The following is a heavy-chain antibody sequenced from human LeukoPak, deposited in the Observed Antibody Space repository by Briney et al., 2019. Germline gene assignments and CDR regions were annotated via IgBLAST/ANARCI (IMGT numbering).Heavy chain of an antibody. D-gene: IGHD2-2*01. CDR2: ISAYNGNT. V-gene: IGHV1-18*01. CDR1: GYTFTSYG. Sequence: ASVKVSCKASGYTFTSYGISWVRQAPGQGLEWMGWISAYNGNTNYAQKLQGRVTMTTDTSTSTAYMELRSLRSDDTAVYYCARPLGVVVPAALDYWGQGTLVTVSS. J-gene: IGHJ4*02. CDR3: ARPLGVVVPAALDY.